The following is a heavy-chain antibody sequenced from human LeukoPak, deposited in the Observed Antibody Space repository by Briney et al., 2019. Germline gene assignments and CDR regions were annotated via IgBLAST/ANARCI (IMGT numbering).Heavy chain of an antibody. Sequence: SVKVSCKASGGTFSSYAISWVRQAPGQGLEWMGGIIPIFGTANYAQKFQGRVTITTDESTSTAYMELSSLRSEDTAVYYCARGRDYDFWSGYSDLWWFDPWGQGTLVTVSS. CDR2: IIPIFGTA. CDR1: GGTFSSYA. J-gene: IGHJ5*02. D-gene: IGHD3-3*01. CDR3: ARGRDYDFWSGYSDLWWFDP. V-gene: IGHV1-69*05.